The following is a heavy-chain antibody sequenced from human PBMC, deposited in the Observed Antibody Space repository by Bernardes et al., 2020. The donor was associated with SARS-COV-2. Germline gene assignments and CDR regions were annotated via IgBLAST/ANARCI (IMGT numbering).Heavy chain of an antibody. CDR3: AREVSSSSYDVFDI. V-gene: IGHV3-53*01. D-gene: IGHD6-6*01. Sequence: GGSLRLSCAASGFTVSSNYMSWVRQAPGKGLEWVSVIYSGGHTNYADSVKGRFTISRDNSKNTLYLQMNSLRAEDTAVYYCAREVSSSSYDVFDIWGQGTMVTVSS. J-gene: IGHJ3*02. CDR2: IYSGGHT. CDR1: GFTVSSNY.